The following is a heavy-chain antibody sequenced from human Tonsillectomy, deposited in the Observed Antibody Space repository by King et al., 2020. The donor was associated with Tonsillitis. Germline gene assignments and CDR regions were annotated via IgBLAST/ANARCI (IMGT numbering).Heavy chain of an antibody. V-gene: IGHV4-38-2*01. Sequence: VQLQESGPGLVKPSETLSLTCAVSGYSISSGYYWGWIRQPPGKGLEWIGSIYHSGSTYYNPSLKSRVTISVDTSKNQFSLKVNSVTAADTAVYYCARMYGDYGNWSDPWGQGTLVTVSS. CDR1: GYSISSGYY. D-gene: IGHD4-17*01. CDR2: IYHSGST. CDR3: ARMYGDYGNWSDP. J-gene: IGHJ5*02.